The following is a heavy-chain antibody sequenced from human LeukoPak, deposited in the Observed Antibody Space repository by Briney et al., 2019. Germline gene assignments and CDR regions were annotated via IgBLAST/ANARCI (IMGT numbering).Heavy chain of an antibody. CDR2: IYHSGST. J-gene: IGHJ4*02. V-gene: IGHV4-30-2*01. CDR3: ARGQEQGYYYDNFDY. Sequence: SETLSLTCAVSGGSISSGGYSWSWIRQPPGKGLEWIGYIYHSGSTYYNPSLKSRVTISVDRSKNQFSLKLSSVTAADTAVYYCARGQEQGYYYDNFDYWGQGTLVTVSS. CDR1: GGSISSGGYS. D-gene: IGHD3-22*01.